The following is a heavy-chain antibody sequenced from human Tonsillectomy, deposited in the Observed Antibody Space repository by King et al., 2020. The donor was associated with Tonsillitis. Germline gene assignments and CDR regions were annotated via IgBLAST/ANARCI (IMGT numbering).Heavy chain of an antibody. J-gene: IGHJ4*02. CDR1: GGSISSYY. Sequence: VQLQESDPGLVKPSETLSLTCTVSGGSISSYYWSWIRQPPGKGLEWIGYIYYSGTTNYNPSLKSRVTISVDTSKNQFSLKLSSVTAADTAVYYCARAAVRGAHHFDYWGQGTLVTASS. D-gene: IGHD3-10*01. CDR2: IYYSGTT. CDR3: ARAAVRGAHHFDY. V-gene: IGHV4-59*01.